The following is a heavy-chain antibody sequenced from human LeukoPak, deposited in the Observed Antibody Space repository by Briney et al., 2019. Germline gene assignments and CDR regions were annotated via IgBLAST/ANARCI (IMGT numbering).Heavy chain of an antibody. V-gene: IGHV3-21*01. D-gene: IGHD2-2*01. Sequence: ETLSLTCTVSGGSISSYYWSWIRQAPGKGLEWVSSISSSSSYIYYADSVKGRFTISRDNAKNSLYLQMNSLRAEDTAVYYCASSTSYLDYWGQGTLVTVSS. CDR3: ASSTSYLDY. J-gene: IGHJ4*02. CDR2: ISSSSSYI. CDR1: GGSISSYY.